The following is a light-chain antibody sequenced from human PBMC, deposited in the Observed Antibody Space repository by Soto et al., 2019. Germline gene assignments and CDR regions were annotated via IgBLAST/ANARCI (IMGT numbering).Light chain of an antibody. CDR3: QQYGNSPIT. CDR2: GAS. CDR1: QSVSSAY. V-gene: IGKV3-20*01. Sequence: EIVLTQSPDTLSLSPGEGATLSCRASQSVSSAYLAWYQQKPGQAPRLLIYGASSRATGIPDRFSGSGSGTDFTLTISRLEPEDFAVYYCQQYGNSPITFGQGTRLE. J-gene: IGKJ5*01.